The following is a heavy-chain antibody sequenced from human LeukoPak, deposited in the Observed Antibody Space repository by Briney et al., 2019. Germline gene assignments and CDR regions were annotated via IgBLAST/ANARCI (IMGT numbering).Heavy chain of an antibody. J-gene: IGHJ5*02. Sequence: HSGGSLRLSCAASGFTFSSYEMNWVRQAPGKGLEWVSYISSSGSTIYYADSVKGRFTISRDNAKNSLYLQMNSLRAEDTALYYCAKDRYGAYLGEFDPWGQGTLVTVSS. V-gene: IGHV3-48*03. CDR3: AKDRYGAYLGEFDP. CDR2: ISSSGSTI. D-gene: IGHD4/OR15-4a*01. CDR1: GFTFSSYE.